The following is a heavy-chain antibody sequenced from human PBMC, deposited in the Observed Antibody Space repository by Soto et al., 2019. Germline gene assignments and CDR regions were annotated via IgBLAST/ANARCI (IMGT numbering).Heavy chain of an antibody. CDR3: ARGDWPTQMDV. CDR2: IYFSGST. D-gene: IGHD2-21*01. J-gene: IGHJ6*02. Sequence: SGTMSLTCTVSGGSISGGTYYWSWIRQPPGQGLEWIGYIYFSGSTYYNPSLKSRVIISVDTSKNQFSLRLSSVTAADTAVYYCARGDWPTQMDVWGQGTTVTVSS. CDR1: GGSISGGTYY. V-gene: IGHV4-31*03.